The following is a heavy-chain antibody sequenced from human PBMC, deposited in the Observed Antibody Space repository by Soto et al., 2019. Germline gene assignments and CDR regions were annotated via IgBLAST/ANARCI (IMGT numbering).Heavy chain of an antibody. D-gene: IGHD3-3*01. V-gene: IGHV3-48*01. CDR1: GFTFSSYS. Sequence: GVSLRLSCAASGFTFSSYSMNWVRQAPGKGLEWVSYISSSSSTIYYADSVKGRFTISRDNAKNSLYLQMNSLRAEDTAVYYCARGLRFLEWLPQIYFDYWGQGT. CDR3: ARGLRFLEWLPQIYFDY. J-gene: IGHJ4*02. CDR2: ISSSSSTI.